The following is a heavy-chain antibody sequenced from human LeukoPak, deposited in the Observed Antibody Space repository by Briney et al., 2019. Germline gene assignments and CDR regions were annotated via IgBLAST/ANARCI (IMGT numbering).Heavy chain of an antibody. Sequence: PGGSLRLSCAASGFTFDDYTLHWVRQAPGKGLEWVCCITWDGGGAYYADSVRGRFTISRDNSNNSLYLQMNSLRTEDTALYYCAKGRYYDSLTGYLHEYFQHWGQSTLVTVSS. CDR2: ITWDGGGA. CDR3: AKGRYYDSLTGYLHEYFQH. D-gene: IGHD3-9*01. CDR1: GFTFDDYT. V-gene: IGHV3-43*01. J-gene: IGHJ1*01.